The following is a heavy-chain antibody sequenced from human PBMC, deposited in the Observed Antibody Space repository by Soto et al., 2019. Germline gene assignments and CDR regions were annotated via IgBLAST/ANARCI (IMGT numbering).Heavy chain of an antibody. V-gene: IGHV4-59*02. Sequence: ETLSLTCTVSGASVSGYYWSWIRQSPGKGLEWLGYIFYRGTTKYSPSVKGRVTISVDTSRNQFSLNLSSVTAADTAVYYCKRHAIIPKLQYGMDVWGQGTMVTVSS. J-gene: IGHJ6*02. CDR2: IFYRGTT. D-gene: IGHD3-22*01. CDR3: KRHAIIPKLQYGMDV. CDR1: GASVSGYY.